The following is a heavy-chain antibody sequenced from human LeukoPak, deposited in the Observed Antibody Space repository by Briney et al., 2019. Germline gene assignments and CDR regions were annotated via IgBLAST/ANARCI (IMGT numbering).Heavy chain of an antibody. J-gene: IGHJ4*02. V-gene: IGHV4-59*08. CDR3: ASPYSSSWYYFDY. Sequence: PSETLSLTCTVSGGSISSYYWSWIRQPPGKGLEWIGYIYYSGSTNYNPSLKSRVTISVDTSKNQFSLKLSSVTAADTAVYYCASPYSSSWYYFDYWGQGTLVTVSS. CDR1: GGSISSYY. D-gene: IGHD6-13*01. CDR2: IYYSGST.